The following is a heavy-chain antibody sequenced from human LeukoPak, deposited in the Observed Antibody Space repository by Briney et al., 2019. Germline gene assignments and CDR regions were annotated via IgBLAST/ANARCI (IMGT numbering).Heavy chain of an antibody. D-gene: IGHD3-10*01. CDR3: ARGGITMVRGVISPFDY. J-gene: IGHJ4*02. V-gene: IGHV4-59*01. CDR1: GGSISSYY. CDR2: IYYSGST. Sequence: SETLSLTCTVSGGSISSYYWSWIRQPPGKGLEWIGYIYYSGSTNYNPSLKSRVTISVDTSKNQFSLKLSSVTAADTAVYYCARGGITMVRGVISPFDYWGQGTLVTVSS.